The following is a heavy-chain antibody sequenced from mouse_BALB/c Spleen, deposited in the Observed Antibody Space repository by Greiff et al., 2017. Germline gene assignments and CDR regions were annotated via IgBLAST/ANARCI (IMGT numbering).Heavy chain of an antibody. CDR3: TRSNRYAWFAY. V-gene: IGHV1S81*02. D-gene: IGHD2-14*01. CDR1: GYTFTSYY. Sequence: VQLQQSGAELVKPGASVKLSCKASGYTFTSYYMYWVKQRPGQGLEWIGEINPSNGGTNFNEKFKSKATLTVDKSSSTAYMQLSSLTSEDSAVYYCTRSNRYAWFAYWGQGTLVTVSA. J-gene: IGHJ3*01. CDR2: INPSNGGT.